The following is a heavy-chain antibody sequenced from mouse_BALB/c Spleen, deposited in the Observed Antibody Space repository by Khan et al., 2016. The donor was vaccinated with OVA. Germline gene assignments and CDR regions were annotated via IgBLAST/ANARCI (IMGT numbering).Heavy chain of an antibody. Sequence: EVQLQESGPSLVKPSQTLSLTCSVTGDSITSGYWSWIRKFPGNKLEYMGYMIYSGNTYYNPSLKSRLSITRHTSKTQYYLQLNSVTTEDTATDYCAGSTYRYAFAYWGQGTLVTVSA. CDR1: GDSITSGY. V-gene: IGHV3-8*02. J-gene: IGHJ3*01. D-gene: IGHD2-14*01. CDR2: MIYSGNT. CDR3: AGSTYRYAFAY.